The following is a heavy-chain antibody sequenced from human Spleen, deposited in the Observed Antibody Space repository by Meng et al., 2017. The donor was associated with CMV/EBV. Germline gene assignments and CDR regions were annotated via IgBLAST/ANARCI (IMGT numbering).Heavy chain of an antibody. CDR2: MNPNSGNT. Sequence: SGYTFTSYDINWGRQATGQGLEWMGWMNPNSGNTGYAQKFQGRVTINRNTSISTAYMELSSLRSEDTAVYYCARGHTGYSSSWYWFDPWGQGTLVTVSS. CDR3: ARGHTGYSSSWYWFDP. CDR1: GYTFTSYD. J-gene: IGHJ5*02. V-gene: IGHV1-8*03. D-gene: IGHD6-13*01.